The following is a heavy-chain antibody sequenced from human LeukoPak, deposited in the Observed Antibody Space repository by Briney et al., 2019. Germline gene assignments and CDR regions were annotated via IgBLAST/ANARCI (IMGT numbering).Heavy chain of an antibody. D-gene: IGHD2-15*01. Sequence: PGGSLRLSCAASGFTFISYAMSWVRQAPGKGLEWVSAISGSGGSTYYADSVKGRFTISRDNSKNTLYLQMNSLRAEDTAVYYCARDRNYCSGGSCYSNAFDIWGQGTMVTVSS. CDR1: GFTFISYA. CDR3: ARDRNYCSGGSCYSNAFDI. CDR2: ISGSGGST. J-gene: IGHJ3*02. V-gene: IGHV3-23*01.